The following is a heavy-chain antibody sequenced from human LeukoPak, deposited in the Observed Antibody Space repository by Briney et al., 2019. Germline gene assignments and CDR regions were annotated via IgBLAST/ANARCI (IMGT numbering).Heavy chain of an antibody. V-gene: IGHV3-48*03. CDR1: GFPFRNHE. Sequence: GGSLRLSCAASGFPFRNHEMNWVRQAPGKGLEWTSYISSGGSSIYYADSVKGRFTISRDSAKNSLYLQMNNLRVEDTAVYYCARRMAAIGSYGMDVWGQGTTVTVSS. J-gene: IGHJ6*02. CDR2: ISSGGSSI. CDR3: ARRMAAIGSYGMDV. D-gene: IGHD5-24*01.